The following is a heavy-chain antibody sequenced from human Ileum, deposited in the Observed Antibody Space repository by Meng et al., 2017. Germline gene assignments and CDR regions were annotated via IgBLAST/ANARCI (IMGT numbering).Heavy chain of an antibody. CDR1: GYTFIAYF. CDR2: VNPNSGGA. J-gene: IGHJ6*02. Sequence: ASVKVSCKASGYTFIAYFVHWVRQAPGQGLEWMGWVNPNSGGAHYAQKFKGRVTMTRDRSTDTAYLEVSSLRSDDTAVFYCTRGPTYDVMTGEYSIRMDVWGQGTTVTVSS. V-gene: IGHV1-2*02. CDR3: TRGPTYDVMTGEYSIRMDV. D-gene: IGHD3-9*01.